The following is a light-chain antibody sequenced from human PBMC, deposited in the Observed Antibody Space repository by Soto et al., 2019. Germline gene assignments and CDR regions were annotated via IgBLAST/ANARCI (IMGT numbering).Light chain of an antibody. J-gene: IGKJ5*01. CDR2: GAS. CDR1: QSVSGSY. Sequence: EIVMTQSPYTLSVSPGERATLSCRASQSVSGSYLAWYQQKPGQAPRLLIYGASSRATGIPDRFSGSGSGTDFTLTISRLEPEDFAVYYCQQYDSSPITFGQGTRLEIK. V-gene: IGKV3-20*01. CDR3: QQYDSSPIT.